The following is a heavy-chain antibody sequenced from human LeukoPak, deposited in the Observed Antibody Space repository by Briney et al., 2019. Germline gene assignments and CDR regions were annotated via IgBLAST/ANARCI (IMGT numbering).Heavy chain of an antibody. D-gene: IGHD3-22*01. Sequence: PGGSLRLSCAASGFTFSNYAMSWVRQAPGKGLEWVSGISGSDGTTYYADSVKGRFTISRDNSKNTLYLQMNSLRAEDTAVYYCAKDLIGSGYYSLDYWGQGTLVTVSS. CDR3: AKDLIGSGYYSLDY. CDR2: ISGSDGTT. CDR1: GFTFSNYA. J-gene: IGHJ4*02. V-gene: IGHV3-23*01.